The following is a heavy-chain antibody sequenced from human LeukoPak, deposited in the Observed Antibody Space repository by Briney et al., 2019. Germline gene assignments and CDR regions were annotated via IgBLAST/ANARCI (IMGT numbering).Heavy chain of an antibody. J-gene: IGHJ6*02. V-gene: IGHV4-59*01. CDR3: ARFKGYYYGMDV. CDR2: IYYSGST. CDR1: GGSISSYY. Sequence: PSETLSLTCTVSGGSISSYYWSWIRQPPGKGLEWIGYIYYSGSTNYNPSLKSRVTISVDTSKNQFSLKLSSVTAADTAVYYCARFKGYYYGMDVWGQGTTVTVS.